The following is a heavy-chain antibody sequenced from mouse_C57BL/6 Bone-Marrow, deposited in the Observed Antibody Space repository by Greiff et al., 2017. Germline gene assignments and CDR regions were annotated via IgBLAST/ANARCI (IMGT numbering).Heavy chain of an antibody. CDR3: ARDSSGYTWFAY. V-gene: IGHV1-69*01. Sequence: QVQRQQPGAELVMPGASVKLSCKASGYTFTSYWMHWVKQRPGQGLEWIGEIDPSDSYTNYNQKFKGKSTLTVDKSSSTAYMQLSSLISEDSAVYYCARDSSGYTWFAYWGQGTLVTVSA. D-gene: IGHD3-2*02. CDR1: GYTFTSYW. CDR2: IDPSDSYT. J-gene: IGHJ3*01.